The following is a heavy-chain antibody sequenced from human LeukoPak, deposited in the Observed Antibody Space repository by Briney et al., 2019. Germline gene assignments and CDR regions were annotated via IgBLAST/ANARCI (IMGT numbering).Heavy chain of an antibody. CDR1: GYTFTSYG. CDR3: AGDLPYTIFGVVIIHNPNDY. Sequence: ASVKVSCKASGYTFTSYGISWVRQAPGQGLEWMGWISAYNGNTNYAQKLQGRVTMTTDTSTSTAYMELRSLRSDDTAVYYCAGDLPYTIFGVVIIHNPNDYWGQGALVTVSS. V-gene: IGHV1-18*01. J-gene: IGHJ4*02. CDR2: ISAYNGNT. D-gene: IGHD3-3*01.